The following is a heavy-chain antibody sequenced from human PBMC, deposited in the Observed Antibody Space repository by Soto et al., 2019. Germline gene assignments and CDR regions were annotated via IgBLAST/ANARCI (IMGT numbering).Heavy chain of an antibody. D-gene: IGHD3-9*01. J-gene: IGHJ3*02. V-gene: IGHV3-13*01. CDR2: IGTAGDT. CDR1: GFTFSSYD. Sequence: PGESLKISCAASGFTFSSYDMHWVRQATGKGLEWVSAIGTAGDTYYPGSVKGRFTISRENAKNSLYLQMNSLRAGDTAVYYCARALRYFDWSQAFDIWGQGTMVTVSS. CDR3: ARALRYFDWSQAFDI.